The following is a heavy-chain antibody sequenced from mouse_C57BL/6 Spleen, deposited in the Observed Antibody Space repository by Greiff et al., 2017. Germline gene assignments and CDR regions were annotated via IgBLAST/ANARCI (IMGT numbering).Heavy chain of an antibody. CDR1: GYTFTSYW. D-gene: IGHD4-1*01. CDR2: IDPSVSYT. Sequence: QVQLQQPGAELVMPGASVKLSCKASGYTFTSYWMHWVKQRPGQGLEWIGEIDPSVSYTNSNQKFKGKSTLTVDKSSSTAYMQLSSLTSEDSAVYYCARYKAGTCFDYWGQGTTLTVSS. CDR3: ARYKAGTCFDY. J-gene: IGHJ2*01. V-gene: IGHV1-69*01.